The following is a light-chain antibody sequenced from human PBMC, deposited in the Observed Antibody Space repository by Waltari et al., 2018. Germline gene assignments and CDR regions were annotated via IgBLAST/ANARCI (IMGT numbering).Light chain of an antibody. CDR3: QQYYTTPT. Sequence: IVMTQSPDSLAVSLGERATLTCKSTQALSYSSSEKNYLAWYQQKSGQPPRLLIHWAATRKSGVPDRFSGSGSGTDFTLTISDLQAEDVAFYYCQQYYTTPTFGRGTKVEIK. CDR1: QALSYSSSEKNY. V-gene: IGKV4-1*01. J-gene: IGKJ1*01. CDR2: WAA.